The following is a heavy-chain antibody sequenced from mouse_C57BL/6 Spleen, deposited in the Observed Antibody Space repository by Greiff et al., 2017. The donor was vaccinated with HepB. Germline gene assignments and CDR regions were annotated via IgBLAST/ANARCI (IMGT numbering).Heavy chain of an antibody. CDR3: ARRNYDYDVKGFDY. D-gene: IGHD2-4*01. V-gene: IGHV1-81*01. CDR2: IYPRSGNT. CDR1: GYTFTSYG. Sequence: QVQLQQSGAELARPGASVKLSCKASGYTFTSYGISWVKQRTGQGLEWIGEIYPRSGNTYYNEKFKGKATLTADKSSSTAYMELRSLTSEDSAVYFCARRNYDYDVKGFDYWGQGTTLTVSS. J-gene: IGHJ2*01.